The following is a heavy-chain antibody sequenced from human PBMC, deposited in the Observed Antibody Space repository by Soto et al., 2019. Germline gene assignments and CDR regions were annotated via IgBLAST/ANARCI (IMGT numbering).Heavy chain of an antibody. D-gene: IGHD1-26*01. Sequence: QVQLVQSGAAVKKPGSSVKVSCKASGGTFSSYAISWVRQAPGQGLEWMGGIIPIFGTANYAQKVQGRVTITADESTSTAYMELSRLRSEDTAVYYCERGITTTIGRMDVWGQGPTVPVSS. CDR2: IIPIFGTA. CDR3: ERGITTTIGRMDV. J-gene: IGHJ6*02. V-gene: IGHV1-69*01. CDR1: GGTFSSYA.